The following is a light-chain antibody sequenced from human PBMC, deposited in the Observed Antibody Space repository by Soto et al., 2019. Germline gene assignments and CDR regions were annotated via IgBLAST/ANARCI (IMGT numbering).Light chain of an antibody. J-gene: IGLJ1*01. V-gene: IGLV2-8*01. CDR2: EVS. CDR1: SSDVGGYDY. Sequence: QSALTQPPSASGSPGQSVTISCTGTSSDVGGYDYVSWYQQHPGKAPKLMIYEVSKRPSGVPDRFSGSKSGNTASLTVSGRQAEDEAEYYCSSYAGDNNVVFGSGTKLTVL. CDR3: SSYAGDNNVV.